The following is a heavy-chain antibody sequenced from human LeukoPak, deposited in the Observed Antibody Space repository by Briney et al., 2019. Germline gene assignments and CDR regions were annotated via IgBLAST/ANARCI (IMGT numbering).Heavy chain of an antibody. J-gene: IGHJ4*02. CDR1: GFIFSRYW. CDR2: IKPDGSEK. V-gene: IGHV3-7*05. CDR3: ARDITVTRFDY. D-gene: IGHD4-17*01. Sequence: GGSLRLSCAASGFIFSRYWMTWVRQAPGKGLEWVANIKPDGSEKKYVDSVKGRFTISRDNAKNSLYLQMSSLRAEDTAVYYCARDITVTRFDYWGQGTLVTVSS.